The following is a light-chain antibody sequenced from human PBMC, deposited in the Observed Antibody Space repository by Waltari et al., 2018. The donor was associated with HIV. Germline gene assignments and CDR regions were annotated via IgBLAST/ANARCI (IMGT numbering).Light chain of an antibody. CDR2: NAS. Sequence: EIVLTQSPATLSLSPEDRATLSCRASQGVSTYLAWYQHEPGQAPRLLIYNASNSATGIPARFSGSGSGTDFTLTISTLEPEDFAVYYCQQRTNLPPYTFGQGTKLEIK. J-gene: IGKJ2*01. CDR3: QQRTNLPPYT. V-gene: IGKV3-11*01. CDR1: QGVSTY.